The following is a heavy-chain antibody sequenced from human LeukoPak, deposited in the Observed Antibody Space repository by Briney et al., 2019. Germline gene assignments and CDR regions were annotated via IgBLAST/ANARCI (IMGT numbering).Heavy chain of an antibody. CDR3: ANDIFTMVRGVVDY. CDR2: ISWNSGSI. Sequence: LSLTCAVSGGSISSGGYSWSWIRQPPGKGLEWVSGISWNSGSIGYADSVKGRFTISRDNAKNSLYLQMNSLRAEDTALYYCANDIFTMVRGVVDYWGQGTLVTVSS. V-gene: IGHV3-9*01. J-gene: IGHJ4*02. D-gene: IGHD3-10*01. CDR1: GGSISSGGYS.